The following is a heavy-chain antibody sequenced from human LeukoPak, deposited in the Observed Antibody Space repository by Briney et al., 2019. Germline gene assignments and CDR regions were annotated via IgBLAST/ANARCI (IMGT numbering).Heavy chain of an antibody. CDR1: GGSISSGNYY. CDR2: IYYSGST. D-gene: IGHD6-13*01. CDR3: ARSSFYSSSWYFDY. Sequence: PSETLSLTCTVSGGSISSGNYYWSWIRPPPGTRLEWLGYIYYSGSTYYNPSLKSRIAISVDTSKNQFSLKLSSVTAADTAVYYCARSSFYSSSWYFDYWGQGTLVTVSS. J-gene: IGHJ4*02. V-gene: IGHV4-30-4*08.